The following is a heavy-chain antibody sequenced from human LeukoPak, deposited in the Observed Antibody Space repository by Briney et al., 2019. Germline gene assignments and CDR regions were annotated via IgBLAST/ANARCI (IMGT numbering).Heavy chain of an antibody. D-gene: IGHD6-19*01. CDR1: GSTFSNYY. CDR2: INPSGAYT. V-gene: IGHV1-46*01. J-gene: IGHJ4*02. Sequence: GASVKVSCKASGSTFSNYYMHWVRQAPGQGLEWMGMINPSGAYTSYAQKFQGRVTMTRDMSTSTVYMELNSLRFEDTAVYYCTREGYSRGWYSYWGQGTLVTVSS. CDR3: TREGYSRGWYSY.